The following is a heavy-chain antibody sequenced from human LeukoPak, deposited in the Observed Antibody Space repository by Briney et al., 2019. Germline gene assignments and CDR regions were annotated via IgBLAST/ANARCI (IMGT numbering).Heavy chain of an antibody. V-gene: IGHV4-59*01. Sequence: PSETLSLTCTVSGGSISGYYWSWIRQSPGKGLEWIGYIYYSGTTNYNPSLKSRVTTSVDTSKNQFSLKLSSVTAADTAVYYCARGGWKAFDIWGQGTMVTVSS. J-gene: IGHJ3*02. CDR1: GGSISGYY. CDR3: ARGGWKAFDI. CDR2: IYYSGTT. D-gene: IGHD6-19*01.